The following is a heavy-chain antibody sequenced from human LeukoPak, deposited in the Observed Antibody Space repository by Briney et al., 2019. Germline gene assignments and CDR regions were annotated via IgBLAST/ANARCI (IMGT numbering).Heavy chain of an antibody. V-gene: IGHV4-39*01. Sequence: SETLSLTCTVSGGSISSSSYYWGWIRQPPGKGLEWIGSIYYTGSTYYNPSLKSRVTISVDTSKNQFSLKVNSVTAADTAVYYCARHRIEVEYTDSWGQGTLVTVSS. CDR2: IYYTGST. CDR3: ARHRIEVEYTDS. J-gene: IGHJ5*01. CDR1: GGSISSSSYY. D-gene: IGHD6-19*01.